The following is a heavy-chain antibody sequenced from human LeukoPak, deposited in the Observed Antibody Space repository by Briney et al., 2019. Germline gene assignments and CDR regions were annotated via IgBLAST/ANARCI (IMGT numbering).Heavy chain of an antibody. V-gene: IGHV3-74*01. CDR1: GFTLSNYW. D-gene: IGHD3-9*01. CDR3: ARDMTGYSDY. J-gene: IGHJ4*02. CDR2: INRDGSST. Sequence: GGSLRLSCVASGFTLSNYWIHWVRQAPGKGLVWVSRINRDGSSTNYADSVKGRFTISRDNAKNTLYLQMNSLRAEDTAVYYCARDMTGYSDYWGQGTLVTVSS.